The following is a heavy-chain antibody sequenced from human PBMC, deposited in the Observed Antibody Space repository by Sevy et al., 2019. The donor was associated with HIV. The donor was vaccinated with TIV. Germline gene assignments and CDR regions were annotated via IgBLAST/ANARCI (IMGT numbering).Heavy chain of an antibody. CDR1: GFTFSDYY. J-gene: IGHJ6*02. V-gene: IGHV3-11*01. CDR3: AREGTIFGVVTYGMDV. CDR2: ISSSGSTI. D-gene: IGHD3-3*01. Sequence: GGSLRLSCAASGFTFSDYYMSWIRQAPGKGLEWVSYISSSGSTIYYADSVKGRFTISRDNAKNSLYLQMNSLRAEDTAVYYCAREGTIFGVVTYGMDVWGQGTTVTVSS.